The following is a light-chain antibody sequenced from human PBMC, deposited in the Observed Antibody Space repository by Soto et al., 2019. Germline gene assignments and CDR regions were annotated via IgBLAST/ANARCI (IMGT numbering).Light chain of an antibody. V-gene: IGKV1D-13*01. Sequence: IPMTQAPGSMSASVGYIVTITSQASQDISNYLDWYQQKPGRAPRLLIYEASSLESGFPSRFSGSGSGTDFTLTISRLHSEDFGPYYCQQDNNCPFTFGAGTKVDIK. CDR3: QQDNNCPFT. CDR1: QDISNY. CDR2: EAS. J-gene: IGKJ4*01.